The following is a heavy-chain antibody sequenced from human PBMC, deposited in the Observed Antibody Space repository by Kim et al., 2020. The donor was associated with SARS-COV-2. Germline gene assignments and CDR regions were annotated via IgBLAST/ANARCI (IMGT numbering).Heavy chain of an antibody. CDR3: TRVSLVFAAAINYYY. Sequence: GGSLRLSCTASGFTFGDYAMSWVRQAPGKGLEWVGFISSRAYGGTSADAASVKVSFTIERDEYSINPHLHMNSLKTEDTSECYCTRVSLVFAAAINYYY. V-gene: IGHV3-49*04. CDR2: ISSRAYGGTS. D-gene: IGHD2-2*01. CDR1: GFTFGDYA. J-gene: IGHJ6*01.